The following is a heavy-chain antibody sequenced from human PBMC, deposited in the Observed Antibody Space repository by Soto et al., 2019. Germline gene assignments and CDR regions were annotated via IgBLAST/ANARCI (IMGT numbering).Heavy chain of an antibody. CDR3: ARDIRVVRRRSGLLNWFDH. V-gene: IGHV4-61*01. D-gene: IGHD2-21*01. Sequence: PSETLSLTCTVSGGSVNNGNYYWSWIRQPPGKELEWIGYVYYTGSTYSNPSLKSRLTLTIDTSKNQFSLNLTSVTAADTAVYYCARDIRVVRRRSGLLNWFDHWGQGALVTVYS. J-gene: IGHJ5*02. CDR2: VYYTGST. CDR1: GGSVNNGNYY.